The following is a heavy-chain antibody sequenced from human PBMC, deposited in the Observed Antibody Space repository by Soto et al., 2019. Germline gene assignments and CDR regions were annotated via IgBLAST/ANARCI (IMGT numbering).Heavy chain of an antibody. CDR3: ARGFNYGDSCFDY. Sequence: GGSLRLSCAASGFTVSSNYMSWVRQAPGKGLEWVSVIYSGGSTYYADSVKGRFTISRDNSKNTLYLQMNSLRAEDTAVYYCARGFNYGDSCFDYWGQGTLVTVSS. CDR1: GFTVSSNY. J-gene: IGHJ4*02. CDR2: IYSGGST. D-gene: IGHD4-17*01. V-gene: IGHV3-53*01.